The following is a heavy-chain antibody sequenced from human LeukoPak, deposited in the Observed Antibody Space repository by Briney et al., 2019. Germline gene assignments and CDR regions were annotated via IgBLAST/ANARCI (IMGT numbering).Heavy chain of an antibody. CDR1: GGSIGSSSYY. V-gene: IGHV4-39*01. CDR2: IYYSGST. J-gene: IGHJ5*02. Sequence: PSETLSLTCTVSGGSIGSSSYYWGWIRQPPGKGLEWIGSIYYSGSTYYNPSLKSRVTISVDTSKNQFSLKLSSVTAADTAVYYCARVRFLEWLPEGNWFDPWGQGTLVTVSS. D-gene: IGHD3-3*01. CDR3: ARVRFLEWLPEGNWFDP.